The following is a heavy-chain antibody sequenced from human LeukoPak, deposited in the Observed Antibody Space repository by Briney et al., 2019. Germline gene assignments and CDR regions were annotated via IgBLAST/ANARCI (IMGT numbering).Heavy chain of an antibody. D-gene: IGHD6-13*01. Sequence: GSLRLSCAASGFTFSSYGMHWVRQAPGKGLEWVAFIRYDGSNKYYADSVKGRFTISRDNSKNTLYLQMNSLRAEDTAVYYCAREGIAAVDYWGQGTLVTVSS. CDR1: GFTFSSYG. CDR2: IRYDGSNK. V-gene: IGHV3-30*02. CDR3: AREGIAAVDY. J-gene: IGHJ4*02.